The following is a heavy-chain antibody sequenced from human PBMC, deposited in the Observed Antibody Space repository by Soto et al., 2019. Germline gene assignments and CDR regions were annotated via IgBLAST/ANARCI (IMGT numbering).Heavy chain of an antibody. V-gene: IGHV3-13*05. CDR2: IGTAGDP. J-gene: IGHJ6*02. Sequence: PGGSLRLSCAASGFTFSSYDMHWVRQATGKGLEWVSAIGTAGDPYYPGSVKGRFTISRENAKNSLYLQMNSLRAGDTAVYYCARGTYYYGSGTGPSYYYYYGMDVWALGTTVTVS. CDR1: GFTFSSYD. D-gene: IGHD3-10*01. CDR3: ARGTYYYGSGTGPSYYYYYGMDV.